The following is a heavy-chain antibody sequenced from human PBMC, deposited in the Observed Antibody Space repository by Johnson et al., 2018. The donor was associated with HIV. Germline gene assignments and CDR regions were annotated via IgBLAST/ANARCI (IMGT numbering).Heavy chain of an antibody. CDR3: ASTGSGSDDAFDI. J-gene: IGHJ3*02. D-gene: IGHD3-10*01. CDR1: GFTFSSYA. Sequence: QVQLVESGGGVVQPGRSLRLSCAASGFTFSSYAMHWVRQAPGKGLEWVAVIPYDGSNKYYADSVKGRFTISRDNSKNTLYLQMNSLRAEDTAVYYCASTGSGSDDAFDIWGQGTMVTVSS. V-gene: IGHV3-30*04. CDR2: IPYDGSNK.